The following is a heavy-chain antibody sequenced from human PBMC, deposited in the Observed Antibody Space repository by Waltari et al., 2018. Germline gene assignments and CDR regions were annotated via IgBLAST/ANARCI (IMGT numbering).Heavy chain of an antibody. V-gene: IGHV3-21*02. CDR1: AFPLSNYV. J-gene: IGHJ6*03. Sequence: EVQLVESRGGLVKPGGSLRLSCATSAFPLSNYVMNWVRQAPGKGLEWVASMTSTSGYIYYLDSVKGRFTISRDNAKDSLYLQMNSLRVEDTAVYYCAREADYWSGTYYYYYMDVWGKGTTVTVSS. D-gene: IGHD3-3*01. CDR2: MTSTSGYI. CDR3: AREADYWSGTYYYYYMDV.